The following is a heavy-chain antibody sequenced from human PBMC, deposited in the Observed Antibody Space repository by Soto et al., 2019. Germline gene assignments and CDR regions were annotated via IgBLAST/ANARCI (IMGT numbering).Heavy chain of an antibody. J-gene: IGHJ6*02. D-gene: IGHD3-9*01. CDR1: EFTFSNHA. CDR3: ARILRYFDSPYGMDV. V-gene: IGHV3-23*01. CDR2: IGGSGRNT. Sequence: EVQLLESGEGLVQPGGSLKLSFAAYEFTFSNHALSWVRQAPGKGLGGVPGIGGSGRNTYYADSVKGRFTISRDNSQNTLLFQINSQRAEDTAEYYCARILRYFDSPYGMDVCCQGTTVSVSS.